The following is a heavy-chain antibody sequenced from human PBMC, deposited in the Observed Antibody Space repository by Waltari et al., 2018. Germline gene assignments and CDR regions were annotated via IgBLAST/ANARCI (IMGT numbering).Heavy chain of an antibody. CDR3: AREAGSSWYLGY. Sequence: QVQLVQSGAEVKKPGSSVKVSCKASGGTFSSYAINWVRQAPGQGLEWMGGIIPIFGTANDAQKCQSRVTITTNESTSTAYMELSSLRSEDAAVYYCAREAGSSWYLGYWGQGTLVTVSS. CDR2: IIPIFGTA. J-gene: IGHJ4*02. V-gene: IGHV1-69*05. CDR1: GGTFSSYA. D-gene: IGHD6-13*01.